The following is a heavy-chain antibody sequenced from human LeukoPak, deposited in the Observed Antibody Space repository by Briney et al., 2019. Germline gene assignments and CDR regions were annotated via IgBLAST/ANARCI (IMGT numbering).Heavy chain of an antibody. CDR2: IYYSGST. Sequence: PSQTLSLTCTVSGGSISSGGYYWSWIRQHPGKGLEWIGYIYYSGSTYYNPSLKSRVTISVDTSKNQFSLKLSSVTAADTAVYYCARGRDISDDSSGYTNRGSGAGTRPFDYWGQGTLVTVSS. D-gene: IGHD3-22*01. CDR3: ARGRDISDDSSGYTNRGSGAGTRPFDY. CDR1: GGSISSGGYY. J-gene: IGHJ4*02. V-gene: IGHV4-31*03.